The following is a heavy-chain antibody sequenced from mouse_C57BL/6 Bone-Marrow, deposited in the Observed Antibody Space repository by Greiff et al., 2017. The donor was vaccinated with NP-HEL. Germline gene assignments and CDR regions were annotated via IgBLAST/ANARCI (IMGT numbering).Heavy chain of an antibody. Sequence: EVNVVESGGGLVQPGESLKLSCESNEYEFPSHDMSWVRKTPEKRLELVAAINSDGGSTYYPDTMERRFIISRDNTKKTLYLQMSSLRSEDTALYYCARQAYGSLYWYFDVWGTGTTVTVSS. CDR3: ARQAYGSLYWYFDV. J-gene: IGHJ1*03. CDR2: INSDGGST. D-gene: IGHD1-1*01. V-gene: IGHV5-2*01. CDR1: EYEFPSHD.